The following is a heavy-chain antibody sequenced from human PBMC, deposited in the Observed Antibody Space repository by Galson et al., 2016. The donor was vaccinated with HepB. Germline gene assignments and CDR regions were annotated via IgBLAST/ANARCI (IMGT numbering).Heavy chain of an antibody. CDR2: FDPEDGET. D-gene: IGHD6-13*01. Sequence: SVKVSCKVSGYTLTELSMHWVRQAPGKGLEWMGGFDPEDGETIYAQKFQGRVTMTEDTSTDTAYMELSSLRSEDTAVYYCATGRRAAAGLGAFDIWGQGTMVTVSS. J-gene: IGHJ3*02. CDR1: GYTLTELS. V-gene: IGHV1-24*01. CDR3: ATGRRAAAGLGAFDI.